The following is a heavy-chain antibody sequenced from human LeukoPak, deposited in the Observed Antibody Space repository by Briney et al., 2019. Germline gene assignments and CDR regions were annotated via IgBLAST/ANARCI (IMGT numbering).Heavy chain of an antibody. CDR3: ARDGDSSGYDG. CDR2: INPNSGGT. Sequence: ASVKVSCKASGYTFTSYDINWVRQAPGQGLEWMGWINPNSGGTNYAQKFQGRVTMTRDTSISTAYMELSRLRSDDTAVYYCARDGDSSGYDGWGQGTLVTVSS. J-gene: IGHJ4*02. V-gene: IGHV1-2*02. CDR1: GYTFTSYD. D-gene: IGHD3-22*01.